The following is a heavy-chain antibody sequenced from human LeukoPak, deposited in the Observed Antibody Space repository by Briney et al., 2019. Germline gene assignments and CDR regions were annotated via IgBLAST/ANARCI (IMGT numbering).Heavy chain of an antibody. CDR3: ARALRPQDYYDSSGYYFDFDY. V-gene: IGHV1-18*01. J-gene: IGHJ4*02. CDR2: ISAYNSKT. CDR1: GYTFTSYG. D-gene: IGHD3-22*01. Sequence: ASVKVSCKASGYTFTSYGISWVRQAPGQELEWMGWISAYNSKTNYAQKLQGRVTMTTDTSTSTAYMELRSLRSDDTAVYYCARALRPQDYYDSSGYYFDFDYWGQGTLVTVSS.